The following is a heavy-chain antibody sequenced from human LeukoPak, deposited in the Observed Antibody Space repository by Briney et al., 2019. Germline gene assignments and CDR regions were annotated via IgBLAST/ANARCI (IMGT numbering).Heavy chain of an antibody. J-gene: IGHJ5*02. CDR2: ISAYNGNT. D-gene: IGHD6-13*01. CDR1: GYTFTSYG. V-gene: IGHV1-18*01. CDR3: ARGAAVGTGGWFDP. Sequence: ASVNVSCKASGYTFTSYGINWVRQAPGQGLQWMGWISAYNGNTNYAQKLQGRVTMTTDTSTSTAYMELRSLRSDDTAVYYCARGAAVGTGGWFDPWGQGTLVTVSS.